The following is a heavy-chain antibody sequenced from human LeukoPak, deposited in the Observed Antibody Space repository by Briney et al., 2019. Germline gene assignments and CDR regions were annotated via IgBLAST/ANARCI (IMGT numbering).Heavy chain of an antibody. CDR2: IYYSGST. CDR3: ARAPSTVVTADYFDY. J-gene: IGHJ4*02. Sequence: PSQTPSLTCTVSGGSISSGGYYWSWIRQHPGKGLEWIGYIYYSGSTYYNPSLKSRVTISVDTSKNQFSLKLSSVTAADTAVYYCARAPSTVVTADYFDYWGQGTLVTVSS. D-gene: IGHD4-23*01. V-gene: IGHV4-31*03. CDR1: GGSISSGGYY.